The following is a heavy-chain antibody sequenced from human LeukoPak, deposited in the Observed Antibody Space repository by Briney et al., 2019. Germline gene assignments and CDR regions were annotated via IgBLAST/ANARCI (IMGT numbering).Heavy chain of an antibody. V-gene: IGHV5-51*01. CDR2: IYPGDSDT. D-gene: IGHD3-9*01. CDR1: GYSFTSYW. CDR3: ARVDYDILTGFPTTPDY. Sequence: GESLKISCKGSGYSFTSYWIGWVRQMPGKGLEWMGIIYPGDSDTRYSPSFQGQVTISADKSISTAYLQWSSLKAPDTAMYYCARVDYDILTGFPTTPDYWGQGTLVTVSS. J-gene: IGHJ4*02.